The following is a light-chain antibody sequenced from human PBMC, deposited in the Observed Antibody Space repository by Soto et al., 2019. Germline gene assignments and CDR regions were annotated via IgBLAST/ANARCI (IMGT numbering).Light chain of an antibody. Sequence: DIQMTQSPSSLSASVEDRVIITCRASQSISNHLNWYQQKPGKAPKLLIYAASSLQSGVPSRFSGSGSGTDFTLTISSLQPEDFATYYCQQSYSTPITFVQGTRLEIK. CDR3: QQSYSTPIT. CDR1: QSISNH. CDR2: AAS. J-gene: IGKJ5*01. V-gene: IGKV1-39*01.